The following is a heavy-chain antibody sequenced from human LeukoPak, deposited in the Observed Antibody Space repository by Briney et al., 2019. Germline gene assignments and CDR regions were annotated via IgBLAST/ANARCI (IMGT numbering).Heavy chain of an antibody. CDR2: IAYGGTYT. CDR1: GFTFSDYA. D-gene: IGHD2/OR15-2a*01. J-gene: IGHJ6*02. CDR3: ARNKAITAFFGMDV. V-gene: IGHV3-30*03. Sequence: GGSLRLSCAASGFTFSDYAMHWVRQAPGKGLEWVAVIAYGGTYTHHADSLKGRFTISRDNSRETLYLQINSLRPEDTALYYCARNKAITAFFGMDVWGQGTTIIVSS.